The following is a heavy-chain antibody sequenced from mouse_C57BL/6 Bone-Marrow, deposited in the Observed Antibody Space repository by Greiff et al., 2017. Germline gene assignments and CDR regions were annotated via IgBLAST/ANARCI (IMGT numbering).Heavy chain of an antibody. CDR2: IDPSDSYP. D-gene: IGHD2-3*01. Sequence: VQLQQPGAELVKPGASVKLSCKASGYTFTSYWMQWVKQRPGQGLEWIGEIDPSDSYPNYNQKFKGKATLTVDTSSSTAYMQLSSLTSEDSAVYYCARSDGYYMFAYWGQGTLVTVSA. CDR1: GYTFTSYW. V-gene: IGHV1-50*01. CDR3: ARSDGYYMFAY. J-gene: IGHJ3*01.